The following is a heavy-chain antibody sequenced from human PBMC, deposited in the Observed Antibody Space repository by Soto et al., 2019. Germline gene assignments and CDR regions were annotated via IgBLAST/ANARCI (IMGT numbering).Heavy chain of an antibody. CDR2: IYYSGSP. CDR3: ASTDFGDSVIFDY. J-gene: IGHJ4*02. CDR1: GASMSSYY. V-gene: IGHV4-59*01. Sequence: SETLSLTCTVSGASMSSYYWSWIRQPPGKGLEWMGSIYYSGSPNYNPSLKSRVTISVDTSKNQFSLKLTSVTTADTAVYYCASTDFGDSVIFDYRGQGILGTVSS. D-gene: IGHD3-16*01.